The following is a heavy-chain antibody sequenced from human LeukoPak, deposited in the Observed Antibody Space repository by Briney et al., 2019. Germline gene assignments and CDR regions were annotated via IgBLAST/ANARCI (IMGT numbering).Heavy chain of an antibody. J-gene: IGHJ4*02. CDR2: IYYSGST. CDR1: GGSISSGSYY. D-gene: IGHD3/OR15-3a*01. Sequence: KSSETLSLTCTVSGGSISSGSYYWGWIRQPPGKGLEWIGNIYYSGSTYYNPSLKSRVSISVDTSKNQFSLRLTSVTAADTAVYYCARQTGSGLFILPGGQGTLVTVSS. CDR3: ARQTGSGLFILP. V-gene: IGHV4-39*01.